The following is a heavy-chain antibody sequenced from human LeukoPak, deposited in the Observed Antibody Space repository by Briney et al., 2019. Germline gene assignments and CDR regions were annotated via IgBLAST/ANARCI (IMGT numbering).Heavy chain of an antibody. Sequence: SETLSLTCTVSSGSISTSNYYWSWIRQPPGKGLEWIGEINHSGSTYYNPSLKSRVTISVDTSRNQFSLKLSSVTAADTAVYHCARRIRGTGAFDIWGQGTMVTVSS. CDR2: INHSGST. CDR1: SGSISTSNYY. D-gene: IGHD3-10*01. J-gene: IGHJ3*02. V-gene: IGHV4-39*07. CDR3: ARRIRGTGAFDI.